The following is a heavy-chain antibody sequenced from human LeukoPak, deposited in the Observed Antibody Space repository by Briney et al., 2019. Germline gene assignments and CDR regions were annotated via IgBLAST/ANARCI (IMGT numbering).Heavy chain of an antibody. J-gene: IGHJ5*02. V-gene: IGHV4-38-2*02. CDR2: IYHSGST. Sequence: ASETLSLTCSVSGYSISSGSYWGWIRQPPGKGLEWVGSIYHSGSTYHNPSLKSRVTISVDTSKNQFSLKLRSVTAADTAVYYCARPTARLGWFDPWGQGTLVTVSS. D-gene: IGHD6-6*01. CDR3: ARPTARLGWFDP. CDR1: GYSISSGSY.